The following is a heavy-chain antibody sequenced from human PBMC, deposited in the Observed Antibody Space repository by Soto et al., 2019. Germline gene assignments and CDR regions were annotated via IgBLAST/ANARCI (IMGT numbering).Heavy chain of an antibody. CDR2: IWYDGSNK. J-gene: IGHJ5*02. V-gene: IGHV3-33*01. CDR3: ARDGGCRDGYTVGCNWFDP. Sequence: QVQLVESGGGVVQPGRSLRLSCAASGFTFSSYGMHWVRQAPGKGLEWVAVIWYDGSNKYYADSVKGRFTISRDNSKXXLXXQMTSWSAEDKAVCSCARDGGCRDGYTVGCNWFDPWGQGTLVTVSS. D-gene: IGHD5-12*01. CDR1: GFTFSSYG.